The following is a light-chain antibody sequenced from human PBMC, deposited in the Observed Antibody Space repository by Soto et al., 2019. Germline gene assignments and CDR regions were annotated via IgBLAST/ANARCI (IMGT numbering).Light chain of an antibody. CDR2: DAS. J-gene: IGKJ4*01. CDR1: QDISNY. CDR3: EQYDNLLLS. Sequence: DLQLTQSPSSLSASVGDRVTISCQATQDISNYLNWYQQKPGKAPKLLMYDASNLEAGVPSRFSGGGSGTHFTFTISSLQPEDIATYYCEQYDNLLLSFGGGTKVEIK. V-gene: IGKV1-33*01.